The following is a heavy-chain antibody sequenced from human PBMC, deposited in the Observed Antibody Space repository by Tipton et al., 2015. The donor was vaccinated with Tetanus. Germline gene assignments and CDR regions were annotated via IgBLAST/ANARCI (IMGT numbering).Heavy chain of an antibody. CDR2: IKEDGSER. Sequence: SLRLSCEASGFTLSSYSMNWVRQAPGKGLEWVANIKEDGSERNYVDSVKGRFTISRDNARNSLYLQMNSLRAEDTAVYYCAGTNIPWGEAAYWGQGTLVTVSS. D-gene: IGHD3-16*01. V-gene: IGHV3-7*01. CDR3: AGTNIPWGEAAY. J-gene: IGHJ4*02. CDR1: GFTLSSYS.